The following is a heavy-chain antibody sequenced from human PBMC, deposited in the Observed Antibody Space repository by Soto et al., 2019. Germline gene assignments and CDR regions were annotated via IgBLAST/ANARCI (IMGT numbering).Heavy chain of an antibody. CDR3: ARDGGYSYGLYYYYYGMDV. D-gene: IGHD5-18*01. V-gene: IGHV3-53*01. Sequence: GGSLRLSCAASGFTVSSNYMSWVRQAPGKGLEWVSVIYSGGSTYYADSVKGRFTISRDNSKNTLYLQMNSLRAEDTAVYYCARDGGYSYGLYYYYYGMDVWGQGTTVTVSS. J-gene: IGHJ6*02. CDR1: GFTVSSNY. CDR2: IYSGGST.